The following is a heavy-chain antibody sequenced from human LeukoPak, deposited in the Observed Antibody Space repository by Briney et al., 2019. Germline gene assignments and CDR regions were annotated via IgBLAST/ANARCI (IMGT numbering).Heavy chain of an antibody. J-gene: IGHJ4*02. Sequence: GGSLRLSCAASGFTFSSYTMNWVRQAPGKGLEWVSSISSSSSYIYYADSVKGRFTISRDNTKNTLYLQMNSLRAEDTAVYYCARDLVTLYDFWSGFDYWGQGTLVTVSS. V-gene: IGHV3-21*01. D-gene: IGHD3-3*01. CDR1: GFTFSSYT. CDR2: ISSSSSYI. CDR3: ARDLVTLYDFWSGFDY.